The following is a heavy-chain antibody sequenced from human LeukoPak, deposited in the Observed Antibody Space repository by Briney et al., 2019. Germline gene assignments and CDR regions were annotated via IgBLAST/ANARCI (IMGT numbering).Heavy chain of an antibody. V-gene: IGHV3-7*01. J-gene: IGHJ5*01. CDR3: ARDIWRSFDF. CDR2: INTDGNEK. CDR1: GFTFSTYW. Sequence: GGSLRLSCAVSGFTFSTYWMAWVRQAPGKGLECVATINTDGNEKSYVDSVKGRFTISRDNAMNSLYLQMNSLRVEDTAVYYCARDIWRSFDFRGQGSLVTVSS. D-gene: IGHD2-15*01.